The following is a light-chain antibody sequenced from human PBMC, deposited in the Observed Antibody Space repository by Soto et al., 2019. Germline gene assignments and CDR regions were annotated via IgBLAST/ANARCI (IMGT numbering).Light chain of an antibody. Sequence: EIVLTQSPATLSLSPGERATLSCRASQSVSNYLAWYQQKAGQAPRLLIYDASNRATGIPARFSGSGPGTDFTLTISSLEPEDFAVYYCQQRTNWPQLTFGGGTKVDIK. CDR1: QSVSNY. CDR3: QQRTNWPQLT. J-gene: IGKJ4*01. V-gene: IGKV3-11*01. CDR2: DAS.